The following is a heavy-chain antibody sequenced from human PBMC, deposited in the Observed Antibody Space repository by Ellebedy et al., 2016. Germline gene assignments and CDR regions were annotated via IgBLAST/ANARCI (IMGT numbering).Heavy chain of an antibody. CDR2: TSSSSSTI. V-gene: IGHV3-48*01. J-gene: IGHJ4*02. D-gene: IGHD3-22*01. Sequence: GESLKISCAASGFTFSSYSMNWVRQAPGKGLEWVSYTSSSSSTIYYADSVKGRFTISRDNAKNTLYLQMNSLRAEDPAVYYCARVSYYYDSSGYYMGHGIDYWGQGTLVTVSS. CDR1: GFTFSSYS. CDR3: ARVSYYYDSSGYYMGHGIDY.